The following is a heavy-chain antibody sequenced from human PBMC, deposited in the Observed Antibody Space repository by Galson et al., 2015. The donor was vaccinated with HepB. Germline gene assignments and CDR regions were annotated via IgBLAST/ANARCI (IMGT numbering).Heavy chain of an antibody. J-gene: IGHJ4*02. CDR1: GYTFPSYD. CDR2: MNPNSGNT. CDR3: ARDRGHFDY. V-gene: IGHV1-8*01. Sequence: SVKVSCTASGYTFPSYDMNWVRQATGQGLEWMGWMNPNSGNTGYAQKFQGRVTMTRNTSISTVYMQLSSLRSEDTAVYYCARDRGHFDYWGQGTLVTVSS. D-gene: IGHD3-10*01.